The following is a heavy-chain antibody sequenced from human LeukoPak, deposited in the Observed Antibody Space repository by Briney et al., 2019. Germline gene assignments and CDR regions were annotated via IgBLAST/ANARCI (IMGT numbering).Heavy chain of an antibody. CDR2: IRYDGSNK. Sequence: GGSLRLSCAASGFTFSSYGMHWVRQAPGKGLEWVAFIRYDGSNKYYADSVKGRFTIPRDNSKNTLYLQMNSPRAEDTAVYYCAKDLLWFGELPIPAGYWGQGTLVTVSS. CDR3: AKDLLWFGELPIPAGY. J-gene: IGHJ4*02. CDR1: GFTFSSYG. V-gene: IGHV3-30*02. D-gene: IGHD3-10*01.